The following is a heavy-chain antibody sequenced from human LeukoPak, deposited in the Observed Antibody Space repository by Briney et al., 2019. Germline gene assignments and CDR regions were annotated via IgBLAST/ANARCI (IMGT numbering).Heavy chain of an antibody. V-gene: IGHV4-59*08. CDR2: IYYSGST. J-gene: IGHJ4*02. CDR3: ARHGGRGFDY. CDR1: GGSISSYY. D-gene: IGHD3-16*01. Sequence: KSSETLSLTCTVSGGSISSYYWSWIRQPPGKGLEWIGYIYYSGSTNYNPSLKSRVTISVDTSKNQFSLKLSSVTAADTAVYYCARHGGRGFDYWGQGTLVTVSS.